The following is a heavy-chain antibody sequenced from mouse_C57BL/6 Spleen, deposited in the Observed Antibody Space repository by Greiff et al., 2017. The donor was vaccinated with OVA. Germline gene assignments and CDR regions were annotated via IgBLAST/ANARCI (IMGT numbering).Heavy chain of an antibody. Sequence: EVHLVESGGGLVKPGGSLKLSCAASGFTFSSYTMSWVSQTPEKRLEWVATISGGGGNTYYPDSVKGRFTISRDNAKNTLYLQMSSLRSEDTALYYCARPRTTVVEGGFAYWGQGTLVTVSA. D-gene: IGHD1-1*01. V-gene: IGHV5-9*01. J-gene: IGHJ3*01. CDR2: ISGGGGNT. CDR3: ARPRTTVVEGGFAY. CDR1: GFTFSSYT.